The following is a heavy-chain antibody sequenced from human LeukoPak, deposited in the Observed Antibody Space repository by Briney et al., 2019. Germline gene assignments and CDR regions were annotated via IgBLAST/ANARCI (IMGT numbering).Heavy chain of an antibody. CDR2: IYYSGST. CDR3: ARFTFYGVYSDVYPFDP. J-gene: IGHJ5*02. V-gene: IGHV4-39*01. D-gene: IGHD4-17*01. Sequence: SETLSLTCAVSGASISSSNYYWGWVRQSPGKGLEWIGSIYYSGSTYYNPSLKSRVTISVDTSKNQFSLTLSSVAAADSAVYYCARFTFYGVYSDVYPFDPWGQGTLVTVSS. CDR1: GASISSSNYY.